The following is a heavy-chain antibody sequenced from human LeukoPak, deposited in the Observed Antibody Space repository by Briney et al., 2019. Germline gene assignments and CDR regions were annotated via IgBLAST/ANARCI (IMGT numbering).Heavy chain of an antibody. J-gene: IGHJ5*02. CDR2: INPNSGGT. CDR1: GYTFTGYY. Sequence: GASVKVSCKASGYTFTGYYMHWVRQAPGQGLEWMGWINPNSGGTNYAQKFQGRVTMTRDTSISTAYMELSRLRSDDTAVYYCARGRYYYESSGWLRNNWFGPWGQGTLVTVSS. V-gene: IGHV1-2*02. D-gene: IGHD3-22*01. CDR3: ARGRYYYESSGWLRNNWFGP.